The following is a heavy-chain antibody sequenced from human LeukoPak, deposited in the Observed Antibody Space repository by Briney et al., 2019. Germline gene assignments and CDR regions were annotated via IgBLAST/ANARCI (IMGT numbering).Heavy chain of an antibody. CDR2: IWYDGSNK. D-gene: IGHD3-3*01. J-gene: IGHJ4*02. CDR3: AKDSDFWSGYYHY. Sequence: RRSLRLSCAASGFTFSSYGMHWVRQAPGKGLEWVAVIWYDGSNKYYADSVKGRFTISRDNSKNTLYLQMNSLRAEDTAIYYCAKDSDFWSGYYHYWGQGTLVTVSS. V-gene: IGHV3-33*06. CDR1: GFTFSSYG.